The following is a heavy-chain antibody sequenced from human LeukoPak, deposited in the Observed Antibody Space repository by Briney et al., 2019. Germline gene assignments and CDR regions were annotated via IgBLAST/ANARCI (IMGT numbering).Heavy chain of an antibody. CDR3: AREDDSSGYYYDY. Sequence: SETLSLTCTVSGGSISGGDYYWSWIRQPPGKGLEWIGYIYYSGSTYYNPSLKSRVTISVDTSKNQFSLKLSSVTAADTAVYYCAREDDSSGYYYDYWGQGTLVTVSS. D-gene: IGHD3-22*01. CDR2: IYYSGST. V-gene: IGHV4-30-4*01. J-gene: IGHJ4*02. CDR1: GGSISGGDYY.